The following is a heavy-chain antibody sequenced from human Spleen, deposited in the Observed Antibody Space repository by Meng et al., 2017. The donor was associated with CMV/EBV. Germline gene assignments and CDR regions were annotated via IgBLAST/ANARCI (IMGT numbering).Heavy chain of an antibody. V-gene: IGHV3-53*01. D-gene: IGHD6-6*01. J-gene: IGHJ4*02. CDR2: IYRGGST. CDR3: PRESSTSTSFDY. Sequence: GESLKISCAASGFTVSNNYMSWVRQAPGKGLEWVAIIYRGGSTYYADSVKGRFTISRDNSKNTLYLQMNSLGAEDTAVYYCPRESSTSTSFDYWGQGTLVTVSS. CDR1: GFTVSNNY.